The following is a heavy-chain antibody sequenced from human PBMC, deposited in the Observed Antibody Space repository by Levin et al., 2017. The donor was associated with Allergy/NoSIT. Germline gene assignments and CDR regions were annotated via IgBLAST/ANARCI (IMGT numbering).Heavy chain of an antibody. J-gene: IGHJ4*02. V-gene: IGHV4-4*07. CDR3: ARVKDYAAGLDY. CDR1: GGSISSYY. CDR2: IYTSGST. Sequence: KSGGSLRLSCTVSGGSISSYYWSWIRQPAGKGLEWIGRIYTSGSTNYNPSLKSRVTMSVDTSKNQFSLKLSSVTAADTAVYYCARVKDYAAGLDYWGQGTLVTVSS. D-gene: IGHD4-17*01.